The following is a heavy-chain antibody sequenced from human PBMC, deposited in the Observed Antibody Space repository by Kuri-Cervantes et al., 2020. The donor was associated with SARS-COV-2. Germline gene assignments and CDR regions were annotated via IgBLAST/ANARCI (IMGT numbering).Heavy chain of an antibody. V-gene: IGHV3-48*03. D-gene: IGHD6-13*01. J-gene: IGHJ4*02. CDR3: ARETPEHTSSWFDY. CDR1: GFSFSFYE. Sequence: GSLRLSCAASGFSFSFYEMSWVRQAPGKGLEWVSYISSSGSTKYYADSVKGRFTISRDNSKNTLHLQMNSLRPEDTAVYYCARETPEHTSSWFDYWGQGSLVTVSS. CDR2: ISSSGSTK.